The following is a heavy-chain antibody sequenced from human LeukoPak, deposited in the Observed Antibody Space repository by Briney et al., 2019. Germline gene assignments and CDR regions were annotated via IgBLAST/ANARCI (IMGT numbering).Heavy chain of an antibody. J-gene: IGHJ4*02. Sequence: SETLSLTCAVYGGSFSGYYWSWIRQPPGKGLEWIGEINHSGSTNYNPSLKSRVTISVDTSKNQFSLKLSSVTAADTAVYYCARTKYSSSWYLYWGQGTLVTVSS. D-gene: IGHD6-13*01. CDR3: ARTKYSSSWYLY. V-gene: IGHV4-34*01. CDR2: INHSGST. CDR1: GGSFSGYY.